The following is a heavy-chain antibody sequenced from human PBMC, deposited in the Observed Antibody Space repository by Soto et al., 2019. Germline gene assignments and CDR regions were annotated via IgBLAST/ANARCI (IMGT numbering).Heavy chain of an antibody. CDR3: ARVFGRAARHLYFDY. D-gene: IGHD6-6*01. V-gene: IGHV3-30-3*01. Sequence: QVQLVESGGGVVQPGRSLRLSCAASGFTFSSYAMHWVRQAPGKGLEWVAVISYDGSNKYYADSVKGRFTIARDNSKNTLYLQMNRLRAEDTAVYYCARVFGRAARHLYFDYWGQGTLVTVSS. CDR2: ISYDGSNK. CDR1: GFTFSSYA. J-gene: IGHJ4*02.